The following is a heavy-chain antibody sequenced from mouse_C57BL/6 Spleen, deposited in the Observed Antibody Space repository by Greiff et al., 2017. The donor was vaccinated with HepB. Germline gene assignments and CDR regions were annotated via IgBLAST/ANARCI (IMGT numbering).Heavy chain of an antibody. CDR1: GFSLTSYG. CDR3: AKKADYYGNPWFAY. J-gene: IGHJ3*01. V-gene: IGHV2-5*01. D-gene: IGHD2-1*01. Sequence: QVHVKQSGPGLVQPSQSLSITCTVSGFSLTSYGVHWVRQSPGKGLEWLGVIWRGGSTDYNAAFMSRLSITKDNSKSQVFFKMNSLQADDTAIYYCAKKADYYGNPWFAYWGQGTLVTVSA. CDR2: IWRGGST.